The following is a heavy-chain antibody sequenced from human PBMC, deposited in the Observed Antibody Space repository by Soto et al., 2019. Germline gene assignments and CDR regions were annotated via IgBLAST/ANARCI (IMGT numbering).Heavy chain of an antibody. CDR3: ATYSGNYERYGVYYGMDV. CDR1: GFTFSNYA. D-gene: IGHD1-26*01. J-gene: IGHJ6*02. Sequence: GGSLRLSCAVSGFTFSNYAISWVRQAPGKGLEWVSSISGSGGSTYYADSVKGRFTISRDNSKNTLYLQMNSLRAEDTAVYYCATYSGNYERYGVYYGMDVWGQGTTVTVSS. V-gene: IGHV3-23*01. CDR2: ISGSGGST.